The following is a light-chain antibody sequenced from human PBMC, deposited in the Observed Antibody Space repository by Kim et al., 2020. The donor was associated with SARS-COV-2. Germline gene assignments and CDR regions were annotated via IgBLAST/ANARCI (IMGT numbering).Light chain of an antibody. Sequence: QSITISCTGTSSDIGGYNYVSWFQQYPGKAPKLLIYDFNLRPSGVSARFSGSKSGNTASLTISGLQADDEAVYHCSSYADSDTWVFGGGTKVTVL. CDR2: DFN. CDR3: SSYADSDTWV. CDR1: SSDIGGYNY. J-gene: IGLJ3*02. V-gene: IGLV2-11*03.